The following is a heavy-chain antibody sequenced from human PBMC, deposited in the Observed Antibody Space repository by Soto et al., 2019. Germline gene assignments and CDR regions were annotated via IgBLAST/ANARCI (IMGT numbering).Heavy chain of an antibody. D-gene: IGHD3-22*01. CDR1: GFTFSSYS. V-gene: IGHV3-21*01. J-gene: IGHJ6*02. Sequence: LRLSCAASGFTFSSYSMNWVRQAPGKGLEWVSSISSSSSYIYYADSVKGRFTISRDNAKNSLYLQMNSLRAEDTAVYYCARDSITYYYDSSGYPKGPEGYYGMDVWGQGTTVTVSS. CDR3: ARDSITYYYDSSGYPKGPEGYYGMDV. CDR2: ISSSSSYI.